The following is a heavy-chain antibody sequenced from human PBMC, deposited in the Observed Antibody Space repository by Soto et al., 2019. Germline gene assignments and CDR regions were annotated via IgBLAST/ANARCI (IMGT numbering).Heavy chain of an antibody. CDR2: IYWDDDK. V-gene: IGHV2-5*02. D-gene: IGHD2-15*01. J-gene: IGHJ5*02. CDR1: GFSLSTSGVG. Sequence: QITLKESGPTLVNPTQPLTLSCTFSGFSLSTSGVGVGWIRQPPGKALEWLALIYWDDDKRYSPSPKTRLTNTQYTSKSQMVNTMTNLEPIDTATYYSAHRLGYWSGGSCYSYCFDPWGQGTLVTVSS. CDR3: AHRLGYWSGGSCYSYCFDP.